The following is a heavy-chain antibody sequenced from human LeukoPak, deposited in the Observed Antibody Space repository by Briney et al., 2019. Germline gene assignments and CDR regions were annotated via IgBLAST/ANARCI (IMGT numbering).Heavy chain of an antibody. D-gene: IGHD2-21*02. CDR3: AKSSIVVVTAIDY. J-gene: IGHJ4*02. CDR1: GFTFSNYA. V-gene: IGHV3-23*01. CDR2: ITGSGDST. Sequence: GASLRLSCVASGFTFSNYAMSWVRQAPGKGLEWVSAITGSGDSTFNADSVKGRFTISRDNSKNTLHVQMTDLRAEDTAVYYCAKSSIVVVTAIDYWGQGILVTVSS.